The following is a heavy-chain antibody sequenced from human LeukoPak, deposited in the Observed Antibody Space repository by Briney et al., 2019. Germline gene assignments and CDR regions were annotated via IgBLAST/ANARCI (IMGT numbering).Heavy chain of an antibody. J-gene: IGHJ4*02. CDR3: ARVRGYYYGSGSYYNNLYFDY. CDR1: GGSISSYY. Sequence: PSETLSLTCTVSGGSISSYYWSWIRQPPGKGLEWIGYIYYSGSTNYNPSLKSRVTISVDTSKIQFSLKLSSVTAADTAVYYCARVRGYYYGSGSYYNNLYFDYWGQGTLVTVSS. CDR2: IYYSGST. D-gene: IGHD3-10*01. V-gene: IGHV4-59*01.